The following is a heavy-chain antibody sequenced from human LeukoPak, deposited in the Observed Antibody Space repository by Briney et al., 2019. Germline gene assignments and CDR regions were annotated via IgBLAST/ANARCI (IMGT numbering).Heavy chain of an antibody. J-gene: IGHJ4*02. V-gene: IGHV1-2*02. Sequence: ASVKVSCKASGYTLTGYYMHWVRQAAGHGHEWIGSIYTYSGGTTYAQKFQRRVTMIRETSISTAYMELSRLGSDDTAVYYCSGDRGAVAGTFDYWGQGTLVTVSS. CDR1: GYTLTGYY. CDR3: SGDRGAVAGTFDY. CDR2: IYTYSGGT. D-gene: IGHD6-19*01.